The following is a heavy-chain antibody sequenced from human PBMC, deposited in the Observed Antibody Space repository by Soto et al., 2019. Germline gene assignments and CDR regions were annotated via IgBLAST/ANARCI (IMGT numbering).Heavy chain of an antibody. V-gene: IGHV4-31*01. CDR1: GGSINSGAYY. CDR3: ARVRGETHFDY. CDR2: IYYSGST. J-gene: IGHJ4*02. Sequence: QVQLQESGPGLVKPSQTLSLTCTVSGGSINSGAYYWSWIRQHPGKSLEWIGYIYYSGSTYYNPSLKSLVTVSVDTSKNQFSMKVSYVTAADTAVYYCARVRGETHFDYWGQGTLVPVSS.